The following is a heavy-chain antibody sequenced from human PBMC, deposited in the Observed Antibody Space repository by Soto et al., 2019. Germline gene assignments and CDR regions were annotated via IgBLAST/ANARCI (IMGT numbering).Heavy chain of an antibody. D-gene: IGHD2-2*02. J-gene: IGHJ6*02. CDR1: GYSFTGYY. CDR3: AKTASATTCYNCYYHGLDV. CDR2: INPNSGAT. Sequence: QVQLVQSGAEVKKPGASVKVSCKASGYSFTGYYLHWVRQAPGQGLEWMGWINPNSGATNYAQKFQGRITMTRDTSINTASMELNRLTSDDTAMYYCAKTASATTCYNCYYHGLDVWGQGTSVTVSS. V-gene: IGHV1-2*02.